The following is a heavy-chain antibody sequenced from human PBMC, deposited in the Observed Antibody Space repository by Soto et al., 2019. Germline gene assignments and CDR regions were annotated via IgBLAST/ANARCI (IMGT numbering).Heavy chain of an antibody. CDR3: SRDRSWRTGYYSGIGV. CDR1: GFTFSSYA. V-gene: IGHV3-33*01. Sequence: GGSLRLSCAASGFTFSSYAMHWVRQAPGKGLEWVALMWYDRSHTYYAESVKGRFNISRDESKNMLFLHMSGLRAEDTAVYYCSRDRSWRTGYYSGIGVWGQGTTVTVSS. CDR2: MWYDRSHT. J-gene: IGHJ6*02. D-gene: IGHD1-1*01.